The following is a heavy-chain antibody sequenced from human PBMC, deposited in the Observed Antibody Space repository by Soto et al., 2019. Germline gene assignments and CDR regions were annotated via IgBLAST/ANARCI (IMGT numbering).Heavy chain of an antibody. CDR1: GGSISSYY. CDR3: ARDGRAMTTVTHGGFYYYYGMDV. CDR2: IYTSGST. D-gene: IGHD4-17*01. V-gene: IGHV4-4*07. Sequence: SETRSLTCTVSGGSISSYYWSWIGQPAGKGLEWIGRIYTSGSTNYNPPLKSRVTMSVDTSKNQFSLKLSSVTAADTAVYYCARDGRAMTTVTHGGFYYYYGMDVWGQGTTVTVSS. J-gene: IGHJ6*02.